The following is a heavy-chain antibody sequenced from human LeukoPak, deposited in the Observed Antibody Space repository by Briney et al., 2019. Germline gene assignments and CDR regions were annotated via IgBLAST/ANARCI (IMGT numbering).Heavy chain of an antibody. CDR1: GFTFSSYA. CDR2: ISGSGGST. J-gene: IGHJ5*02. D-gene: IGHD3-22*01. V-gene: IGHV3-23*01. CDR3: ARDYYDSSGSSWFDP. Sequence: PGGSLRLSCAASGFTFSSYAMSWVRQAPGKGLEWVSAISGSGGSTYYADSVKGRFTISRDNAKNSLYLQMNSLRAKDTAVYYCARDYYDSSGSSWFDPWGQGTLVTVSS.